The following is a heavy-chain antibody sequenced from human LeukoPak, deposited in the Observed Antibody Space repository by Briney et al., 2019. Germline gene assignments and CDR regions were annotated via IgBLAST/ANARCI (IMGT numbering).Heavy chain of an antibody. CDR3: ARGSSGRTANWFDP. V-gene: IGHV4-34*01. Sequence: PSETLSLTCAVYGGSFSGYYWSWIRQPPGKGLEWIGEINHSGSTNYNPSLKSRVTISVDTSKNQFSLKLSSVTAADTAVYYCARGSSGRTANWFDPWGQGTLVTVSS. D-gene: IGHD6-19*01. CDR1: GGSFSGYY. J-gene: IGHJ5*02. CDR2: INHSGST.